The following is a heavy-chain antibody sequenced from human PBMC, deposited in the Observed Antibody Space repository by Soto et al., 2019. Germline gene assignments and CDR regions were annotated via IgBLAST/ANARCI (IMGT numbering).Heavy chain of an antibody. CDR1: GGSISSYY. CDR2: IYYSGST. D-gene: IGHD2-8*01. Sequence: PSETLSLTCTVSGGSISSYYWSWIRQPPGKGLERIRYIYYSGSTNYNPSLKSRVTISVDTSKNQFSLKLSSVTAADTAVYYCARVGYCTICVCYTHSSSPTGNNWFDPWGQGTLVTVSS. V-gene: IGHV4-59*01. J-gene: IGHJ5*02. CDR3: ARVGYCTICVCYTHSSSPTGNNWFDP.